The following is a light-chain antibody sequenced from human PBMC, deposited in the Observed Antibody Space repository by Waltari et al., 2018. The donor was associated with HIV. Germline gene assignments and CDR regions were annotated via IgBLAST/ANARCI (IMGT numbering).Light chain of an antibody. CDR1: SSTIGSNT. V-gene: IGLV1-44*01. CDR2: SNN. Sequence: QSVLTQPHSASGAPGQRVTISCSGNSSTIGSNTVTGCQRLPESAPKLLTYSNNHRPSGVPARFSVSKSGTSASLAISGLQSVDEADYYCSTWDGGLRGVVFGGGTKLTVL. CDR3: STWDGGLRGVV. J-gene: IGLJ2*01.